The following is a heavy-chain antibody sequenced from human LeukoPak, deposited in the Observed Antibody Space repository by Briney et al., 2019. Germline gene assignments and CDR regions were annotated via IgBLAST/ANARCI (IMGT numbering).Heavy chain of an antibody. CDR1: GFTFSSYS. V-gene: IGHV3-48*01. J-gene: IGHJ6*03. CDR3: ARSGSGNAYYYYYYMDV. Sequence: GGSLRLSCAASGFTFSSYSMNWVRQAPGKGLEWVSYISSSSSTIYYADSVKGRFTISRDNAKNSLYLQMNGLRAEDTAVYYCARSGSGNAYYYYYYMDVWGKGTTVTVSS. CDR2: ISSSSSTI. D-gene: IGHD3-10*01.